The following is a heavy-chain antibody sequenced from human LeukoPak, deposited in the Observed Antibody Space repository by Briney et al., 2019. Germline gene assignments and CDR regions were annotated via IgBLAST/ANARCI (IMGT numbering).Heavy chain of an antibody. CDR3: AKDGSRYFYTFDY. Sequence: PGGALRLSCAASGVTFSSYAMSWVRQAPGEGGEGGTVTRYDGGNKYYADSVKGRFTISRDNSKNTFYLQMNSLTVEDTAMYYCAKDGSRYFYTFDYWGQGTLVTASS. D-gene: IGHD3-22*01. V-gene: IGHV3-30*02. CDR2: TRYDGGNK. CDR1: GVTFSSYA. J-gene: IGHJ4*02.